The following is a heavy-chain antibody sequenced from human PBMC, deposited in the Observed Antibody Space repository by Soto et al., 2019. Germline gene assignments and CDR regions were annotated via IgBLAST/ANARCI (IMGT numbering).Heavy chain of an antibody. CDR3: ARVVTVVKSFHYWYFDL. V-gene: IGHV1-69*12. D-gene: IGHD2-15*01. CDR2: IIPIFGTT. CDR1: GGTFSSYA. Sequence: QVQLVQSGAEVKKPGSSVKVSCKASGGTFSSYAISWVRQAPGQGLEWMGGIIPIFGTTNYAQKFQGRVTITADESXSXSYRELSSLRSEDTAMYYCARVVTVVKSFHYWYFDLWGRGTLVTVSS. J-gene: IGHJ2*01.